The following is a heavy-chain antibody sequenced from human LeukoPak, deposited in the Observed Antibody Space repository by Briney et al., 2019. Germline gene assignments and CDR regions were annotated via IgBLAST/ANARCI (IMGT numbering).Heavy chain of an antibody. CDR2: FDPEDGET. J-gene: IGHJ5*02. V-gene: IGHV1-24*01. CDR3: ATGDGSLYYDFWSGYYT. Sequence: ASVKVSCKVSGYTLTELSMHWVRQAPGKGLEWMGGFDPEDGETIYAQKFQGRVTMTEDTSTDTAYMELSSLRSEDTAVYYCATGDGSLYYDFWSGYYTWGQGTLVTVSS. CDR1: GYTLTELS. D-gene: IGHD3-3*01.